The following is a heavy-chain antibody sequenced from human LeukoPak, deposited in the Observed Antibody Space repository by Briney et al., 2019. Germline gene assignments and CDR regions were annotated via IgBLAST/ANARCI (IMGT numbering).Heavy chain of an antibody. V-gene: IGHV3-69-1*01. CDR3: ATIITIPY. Sequence: GGSLRLSCSASGFSLSDYGMSWVRQAPGKGLEWVSYITMNSVGFYADSVKGRFTISRDNAKNSLYLQMNSLRAEDTAVYYCATIITIPYWGQGTLVTVSS. CDR2: ITMNSVG. J-gene: IGHJ4*02. CDR1: GFSLSDYG. D-gene: IGHD3-3*01.